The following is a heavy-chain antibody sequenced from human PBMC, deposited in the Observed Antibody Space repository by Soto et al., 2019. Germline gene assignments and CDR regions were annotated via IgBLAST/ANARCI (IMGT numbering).Heavy chain of an antibody. J-gene: IGHJ4*02. Sequence: QITLKESGPTLVKPTQTLTLTCTFSGFSLSTSGVGVGWIRQPPGKALEWLALIYWDDDKRYSPSLKSRLTITKDTSKSQVVLTMTNMDPVDTATYYCAHRESATGADLFDCWGQGTLVTVSS. D-gene: IGHD1-1*01. CDR1: GFSLSTSGVG. CDR3: AHRESATGADLFDC. CDR2: IYWDDDK. V-gene: IGHV2-5*02.